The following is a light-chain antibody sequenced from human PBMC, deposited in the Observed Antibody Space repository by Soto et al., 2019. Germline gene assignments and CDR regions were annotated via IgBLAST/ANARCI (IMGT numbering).Light chain of an antibody. CDR1: QSVSSSY. J-gene: IGKJ5*01. V-gene: IGKV3-20*01. CDR2: GAS. Sequence: SPGTLSLSPGERATLSCRASQSVSSSYLAWYQQKPGQAPRLLIYGASSRATGIPDRFSGSGSGTDFTLTISRLEPEDFAVSYCQQYGSSRITFGQGTRLEIK. CDR3: QQYGSSRIT.